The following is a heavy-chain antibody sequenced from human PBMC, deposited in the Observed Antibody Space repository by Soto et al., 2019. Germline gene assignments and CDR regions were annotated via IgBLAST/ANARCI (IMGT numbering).Heavy chain of an antibody. CDR2: IIPIFGTA. CDR3: ARGLLYWYYYYGMDV. V-gene: IGHV1-69*13. D-gene: IGHD2-2*02. CDR1: GGTFSSYA. J-gene: IGHJ6*02. Sequence: SVKVSCKASGGTFSSYAISWVRQAPGQGLEWMGGIIPIFGTANYAQKFQGRVTITADESTSTAYMELSSLRSEDTAVYYCARGLLYWYYYYGMDVWGQGTTFTVSS.